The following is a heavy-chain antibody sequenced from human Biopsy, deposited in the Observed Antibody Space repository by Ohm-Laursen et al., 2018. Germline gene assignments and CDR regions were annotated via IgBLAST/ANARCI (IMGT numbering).Heavy chain of an antibody. CDR1: GFSFSDYH. V-gene: IGHV3-11*01. J-gene: IGHJ6*02. Sequence: SLRLSCAAFGFSFSDYHMRWLRQAPGRGLEWVSYISGGGTIYYGDSMKGRVTISRDDAKNSLYLQMHSLRAEDTAVYYCARDTRWGPFSMDVWGQGTTVTVSS. D-gene: IGHD4-23*01. CDR2: ISGGGTI. CDR3: ARDTRWGPFSMDV.